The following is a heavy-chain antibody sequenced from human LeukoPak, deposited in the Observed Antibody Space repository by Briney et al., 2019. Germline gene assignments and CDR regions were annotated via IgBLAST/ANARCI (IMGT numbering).Heavy chain of an antibody. CDR1: GFTFSDYY. V-gene: IGHV3-11*01. Sequence: GGSLRLSCAASGFTFSDYYMSWIRQAPGKGLEWVSYISSSDSTIYYADSVKGRFTISRDNSKNTLYLQMNSLRAEDTAVYYCAKDKYDFWSGYLDYWGQGTLVTVSS. D-gene: IGHD3-3*01. CDR3: AKDKYDFWSGYLDY. J-gene: IGHJ4*02. CDR2: ISSSDSTI.